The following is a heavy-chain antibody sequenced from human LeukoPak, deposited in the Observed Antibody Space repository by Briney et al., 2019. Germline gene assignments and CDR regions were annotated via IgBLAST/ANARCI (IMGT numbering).Heavy chain of an antibody. J-gene: IGHJ4*02. V-gene: IGHV1-2*02. CDR3: ARDSQRDGYNYDY. CDR2: INPNSGGT. D-gene: IGHD5-24*01. CDR1: GYTFTGYY. Sequence: ASVKVSCQASGYTFTGYYMHWVRQAPGQGLEWMGWINPNSGGTNYAQKFQGRVTMTRDTSISTAYMELSRLRSDDTAVYYCARDSQRDGYNYDYWGQGTLVTVSS.